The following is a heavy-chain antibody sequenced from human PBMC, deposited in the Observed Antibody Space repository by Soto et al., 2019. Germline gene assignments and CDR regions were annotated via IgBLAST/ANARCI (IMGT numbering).Heavy chain of an antibody. J-gene: IGHJ3*01. D-gene: IGHD6-19*01. V-gene: IGHV3-53*01. CDR2: LYITDGT. Sequence: DVQVVESGGALIQPGGSLRLSCAASGFTVNGKKYMTWVRQAPGKGLEWVSALYITDGTYYAHSVKGRFIVSIDNSRTTVYLQMNSLRPEDTAVYYCATWLLREHGFDVWGPGTMVTVSS. CDR3: ATWLLREHGFDV. CDR1: GFTVNGKKY.